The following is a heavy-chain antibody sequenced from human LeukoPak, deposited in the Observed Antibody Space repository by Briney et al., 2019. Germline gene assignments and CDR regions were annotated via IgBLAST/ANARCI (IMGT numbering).Heavy chain of an antibody. D-gene: IGHD3-10*01. CDR1: GYTFTSYG. Sequence: ASVKVSCKASGYTFTSYGISWVRQAPGQGLEWMGWISAYNGNTNYAQKLQGRVTMTTDTSTSTAYMELSRLRSDDTAVYYCARAIDYGSGSYLLDYWGQGTLVTVSS. V-gene: IGHV1-18*01. CDR3: ARAIDYGSGSYLLDY. J-gene: IGHJ4*02. CDR2: ISAYNGNT.